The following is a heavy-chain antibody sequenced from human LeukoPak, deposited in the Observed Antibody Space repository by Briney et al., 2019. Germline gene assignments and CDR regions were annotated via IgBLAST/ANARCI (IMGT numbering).Heavy chain of an antibody. CDR3: ARGGSDDYGYNWFDP. Sequence: ASVKVSCKASGYTFTSYDINWVRQATGQGLEWMGWMNPNSGNTGYAQKFQGRVTMTRDTSISTAYMELSRLRSDDTAVYYCARGGSDDYGYNWFDPWGQGTLVTVSS. V-gene: IGHV1-8*01. CDR1: GYTFTSYD. CDR2: MNPNSGNT. D-gene: IGHD4-17*01. J-gene: IGHJ5*02.